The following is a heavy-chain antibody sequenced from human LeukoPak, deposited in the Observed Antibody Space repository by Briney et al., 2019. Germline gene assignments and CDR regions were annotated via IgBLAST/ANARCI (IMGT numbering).Heavy chain of an antibody. V-gene: IGHV3-7*03. Sequence: GGSLRLSCEGSAFIFSGHWMNWVRQTPGKGLEWVASIKEDGSERQYVDSVKGRFSISRDNAKNSLYLQMNSLRAEDTALYHCARALYYDFWSGSPDDAFDIWGQGTMVTVSS. D-gene: IGHD3-3*01. J-gene: IGHJ3*02. CDR1: AFIFSGHW. CDR2: IKEDGSER. CDR3: ARALYYDFWSGSPDDAFDI.